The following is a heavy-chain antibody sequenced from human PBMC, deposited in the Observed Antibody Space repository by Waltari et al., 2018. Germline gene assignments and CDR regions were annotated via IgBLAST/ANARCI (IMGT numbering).Heavy chain of an antibody. J-gene: IGHJ6*02. CDR2: IYHSGST. CDR3: ARDGYYGSVRVGMDV. V-gene: IGHV4-31*03. D-gene: IGHD3-10*01. CDR1: GGSISSGGYY. Sequence: QVQLQESGPGLVKPSQTLSLTCTVSGGSISSGGYYWSWIRQHPGKGLEWIGYIYHSGSTYDNPSLKRRVTISVDRSKNQVSLKLSSVTAADTAVYYCARDGYYGSVRVGMDVWGQGTTVTVSS.